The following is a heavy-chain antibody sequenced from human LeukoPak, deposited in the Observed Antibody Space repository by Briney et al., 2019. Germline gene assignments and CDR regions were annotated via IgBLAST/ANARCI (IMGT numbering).Heavy chain of an antibody. CDR1: GFTFSSYG. J-gene: IGHJ6*03. CDR3: AKDGEYCSGGSCYRPAYYYYYYMDV. Sequence: GGSLRLSCAASGFTFSSYGVHWVRQAPGKGLEWVAVISYDGSNKYYADSVKGRFTISRDNSKNTLYLQMNSLRAEDTAVYYCAKDGEYCSGGSCYRPAYYYYYYMDVWGKGTTVTVS. D-gene: IGHD2-15*01. V-gene: IGHV3-30*18. CDR2: ISYDGSNK.